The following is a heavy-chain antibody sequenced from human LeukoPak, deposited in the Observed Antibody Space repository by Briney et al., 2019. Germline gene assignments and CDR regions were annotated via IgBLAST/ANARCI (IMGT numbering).Heavy chain of an antibody. CDR2: LNPKRGGT. J-gene: IGHJ4*02. V-gene: IGHV1-2*02. CDR3: ARDNGMGYYGGSGYFDY. CDR1: GYTFTGYY. Sequence: GASVKVSCKASGYTFTGYYMHWVRQAPGQGLEWMGWLNPKRGGTNYAQKFQGRVTMTSDTSITTAYTELSRLTSDDTAVYYCARDNGMGYYGGSGYFDYWGQGTLVTVSS. D-gene: IGHD1-26*01.